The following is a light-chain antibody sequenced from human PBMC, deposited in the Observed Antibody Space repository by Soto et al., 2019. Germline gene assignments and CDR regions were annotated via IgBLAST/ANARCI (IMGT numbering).Light chain of an antibody. V-gene: IGLV2-14*03. CDR1: SSDVGGYNY. Sequence: QSALTQPASVSGSPGQSITISCTGTSSDVGGYNYVSWYQHHPGKAPKVMIYDVSKRPSGVSNRFSGSKSGNTASLTISGLQAEDEADYYCSSYTSSSTLAVVFGGGTKLTVL. CDR2: DVS. J-gene: IGLJ2*01. CDR3: SSYTSSSTLAVV.